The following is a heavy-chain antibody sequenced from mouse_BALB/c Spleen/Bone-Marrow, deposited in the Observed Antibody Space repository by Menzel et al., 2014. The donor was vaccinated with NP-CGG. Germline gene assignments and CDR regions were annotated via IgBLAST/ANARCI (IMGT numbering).Heavy chain of an antibody. CDR2: IRSKSNNYAT. Sequence: EVMLVESGGGLVQPKGSLKLSCAASGFTFKTYAMNWVRQAPGKGLEWVARIRSKSNNYATYYVDSGKNRFTISRGDSQNMLYLQMNNLKTEDTAMYYCVRRESDNYGGFASWGQGTLVTVSA. CDR1: GFTFKTYA. V-gene: IGHV10-1*02. D-gene: IGHD1-1*01. J-gene: IGHJ3*01. CDR3: VRRESDNYGGFAS.